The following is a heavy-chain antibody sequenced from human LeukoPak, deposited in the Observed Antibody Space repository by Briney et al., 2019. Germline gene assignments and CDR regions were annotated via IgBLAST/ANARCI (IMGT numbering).Heavy chain of an antibody. CDR2: ISWNSGSI. CDR3: AKGGFDWSIDAFDI. D-gene: IGHD3-9*01. J-gene: IGHJ3*02. V-gene: IGHV3-9*03. Sequence: QPGRSLRLSCAASGFTFSSYAMHWVRQAPGKGLEWVSGISWNSGSIGYADSVKGRFTISRDNAKNSLYLQMNSLRAEDMALYYCAKGGFDWSIDAFDIWGQGTMVTVSS. CDR1: GFTFSSYA.